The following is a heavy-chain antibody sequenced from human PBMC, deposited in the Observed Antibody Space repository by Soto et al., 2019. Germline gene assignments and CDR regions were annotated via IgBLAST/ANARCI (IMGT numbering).Heavy chain of an antibody. CDR1: GFTFRDYG. CDR3: AKDRDVVVVIDATATGAFDI. D-gene: IGHD2-15*01. Sequence: EVQLLESGGGLVQRGGSPRLSCAASGFTFRDYGMSWVRQAPGKGLEWVSGISGAGANTYYADSVQGRFTVSRDTSKNTVYLQMNSLRAEDTAVYFCAKDRDVVVVIDATATGAFDIWGQGTMVTVSS. J-gene: IGHJ3*02. V-gene: IGHV3-23*01. CDR2: ISGAGANT.